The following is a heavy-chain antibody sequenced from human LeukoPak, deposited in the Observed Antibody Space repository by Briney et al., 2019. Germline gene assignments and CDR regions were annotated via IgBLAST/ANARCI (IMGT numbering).Heavy chain of an antibody. Sequence: GGSLRLSCAASGFTFSSYAMHWVRQAPGKGLEWVAVISYDGSNKYYADSVKGRFTISRDNSKNTLSLQMNSLRAEDTAVYYCAREYQLPDYGMDVWGQGTSVTVSS. J-gene: IGHJ6*02. V-gene: IGHV3-30*04. CDR2: ISYDGSNK. CDR1: GFTFSSYA. D-gene: IGHD2-2*01. CDR3: AREYQLPDYGMDV.